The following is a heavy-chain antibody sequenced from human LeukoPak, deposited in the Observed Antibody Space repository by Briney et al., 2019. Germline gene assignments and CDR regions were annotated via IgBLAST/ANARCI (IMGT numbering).Heavy chain of an antibody. J-gene: IGHJ4*02. D-gene: IGHD3-3*01. V-gene: IGHV4-59*01. CDR1: GASITAYY. CDR3: ARVWFLEWVYFDY. CDR2: IHFSGNT. Sequence: SETLSLTCTVSGASITAYYWSWIRHSPGKVLEWIGSIHFSGNTNYNPSLNSRVTISLDTPKNQFSLKLTSVTAADTALYYCARVWFLEWVYFDYWGQGTLVTVSS.